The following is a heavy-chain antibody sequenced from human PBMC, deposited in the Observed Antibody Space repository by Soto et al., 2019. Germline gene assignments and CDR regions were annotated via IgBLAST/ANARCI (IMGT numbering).Heavy chain of an antibody. CDR3: ARVTSMVXGVXDNWFDP. CDR1: GGTFSSYA. D-gene: IGHD3-10*01. V-gene: IGHV1-69*01. J-gene: IGHJ5*02. CDR2: IIPMYGPA. Sequence: QVPLVQSGAEVKKPGSSVTVSCKASGGTFSSYAIHWVRQAPGQGLEWMGGIIPMYGPAKYAQRFQGRVTITADESTTTVYMEXXXXXXXXXXXXXCARVTSMVXGVXDNWFDPX.